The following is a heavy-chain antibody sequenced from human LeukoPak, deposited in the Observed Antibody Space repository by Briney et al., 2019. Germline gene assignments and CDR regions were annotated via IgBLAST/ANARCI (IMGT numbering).Heavy chain of an antibody. J-gene: IGHJ4*02. D-gene: IGHD1-20*01. CDR3: ARTGGNWNRYYFDY. V-gene: IGHV1-69*02. Sequence: GASVKVSCKASGGTFSSYTISWVRQAPGQGLEWMGRIIPILGIANYAQKFQGRDTITADKSTSTAYMELSSLRSEDTAVYYCARTGGNWNRYYFDYWGQGTLVTVSS. CDR1: GGTFSSYT. CDR2: IIPILGIA.